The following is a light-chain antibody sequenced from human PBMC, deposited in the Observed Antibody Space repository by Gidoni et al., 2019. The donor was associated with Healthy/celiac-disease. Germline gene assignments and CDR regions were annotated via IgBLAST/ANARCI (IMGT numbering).Light chain of an antibody. CDR1: SSDVGGYNY. Sequence: QSALTQPASVSGSPGQSITISCTVTSSDVGGYNYVSWYQQHPCKAPKLMIYDVSNRPSGVSNRFSGSKSGNTASLTISGLQAEDEADYYCSSYTSSSTLVVFGGGTKLTVL. J-gene: IGLJ2*01. V-gene: IGLV2-14*03. CDR2: DVS. CDR3: SSYTSSSTLVV.